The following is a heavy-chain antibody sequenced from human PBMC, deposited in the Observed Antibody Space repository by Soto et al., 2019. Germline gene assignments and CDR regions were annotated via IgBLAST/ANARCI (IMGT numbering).Heavy chain of an antibody. CDR2: MNHNSGNT. J-gene: IGHJ4*02. CDR1: GYTFTSYD. CDR3: ASVDPRAHDWPYYFDY. D-gene: IGHD3-3*01. V-gene: IGHV1-8*01. Sequence: QVKLVQSGAEVKKPGASVKVSCKASGYTFTSYDINWVRQATGQGLEWLGWMNHNSGNTGYAQKFQGRVTMTRKTSISTAYMALSSLRSEDTAVYYFASVDPRAHDWPYYFDYWGQGTLVTVSS.